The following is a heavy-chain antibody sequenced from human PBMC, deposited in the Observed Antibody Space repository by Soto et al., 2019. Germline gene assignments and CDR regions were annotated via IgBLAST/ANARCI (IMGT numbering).Heavy chain of an antibody. CDR1: GFTVSDHY. CDR2: SRDKAQGYST. CDR3: VRATYFSDSSGYTRCFDS. Sequence: PGGSLRLSCAGSGFTVSDHYIDWVRQAPGKGLEWVGRSRDKAQGYSTAYAASVKGRFTTSRDESKKSVYLQMNSLKTEDTAVYYCVRATYFSDSSGYTRCFDSWGQGTLVTVSS. V-gene: IGHV3-72*01. D-gene: IGHD3-22*01. J-gene: IGHJ4*02.